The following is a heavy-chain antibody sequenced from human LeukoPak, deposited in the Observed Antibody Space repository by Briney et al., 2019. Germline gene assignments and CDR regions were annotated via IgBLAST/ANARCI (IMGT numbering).Heavy chain of an antibody. J-gene: IGHJ5*02. CDR3: ARQGQWLVPDWFDP. CDR1: GGSISGSSYY. V-gene: IGHV4-39*01. D-gene: IGHD6-19*01. Sequence: SETLSLTCTVSGGSISGSSYYWGWIRQPPGKGLEWIGSIYYSGSTYYNPSLKSRVTISVDTSKNQFSLKLSSVTAADTAVYYCARQGQWLVPDWFDPWGQGTLVTVSS. CDR2: IYYSGST.